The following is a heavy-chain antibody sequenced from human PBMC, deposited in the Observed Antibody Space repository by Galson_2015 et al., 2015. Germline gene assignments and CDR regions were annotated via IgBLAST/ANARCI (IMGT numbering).Heavy chain of an antibody. Sequence: LSLTCAVYGGSFRGYYWSWIRQPPGKGLEWIGEINHSGSTNYNPSLKSRVTVSVDTSKNQFSLKLSSVTAADTAVYYCARQIHYYGSGSYYNSRPFNWFDPWGQGTLVTVSS. CDR1: GGSFRGYY. CDR2: INHSGST. V-gene: IGHV4-34*01. D-gene: IGHD3-10*01. CDR3: ARQIHYYGSGSYYNSRPFNWFDP. J-gene: IGHJ5*02.